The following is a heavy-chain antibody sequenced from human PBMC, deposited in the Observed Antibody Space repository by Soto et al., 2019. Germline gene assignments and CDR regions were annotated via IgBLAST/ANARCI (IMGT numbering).Heavy chain of an antibody. D-gene: IGHD3-16*02. J-gene: IGHJ4*02. CDR1: GFTFSNYW. CDR2: MKPDGSEK. CDR3: ARFVYRYDNYYDRHSY. V-gene: IGHV3-7*03. Sequence: GGSLRIACAASGFTFSNYWMSWVRQAPGKGLEWVANMKPDGSEKYYVDSVRGRFTISRDNAQNSVDLQMNSLRAEDTAIYYCARFVYRYDNYYDRHSYSGQGT.